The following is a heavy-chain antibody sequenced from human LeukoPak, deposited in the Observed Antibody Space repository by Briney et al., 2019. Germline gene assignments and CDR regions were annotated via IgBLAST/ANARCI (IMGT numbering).Heavy chain of an antibody. Sequence: GGPLRLSCAASGFTFSKYEMNWVRRAPGKGLEWFSYISSGGSNMYYSDSVKGRFTISRDNAKNSLYLQMNSLRAEDTAVYYCAREGNYYGSESYYNGIPYFDYWGQGTLVTVSS. CDR2: ISSGGSNM. D-gene: IGHD3-10*01. CDR1: GFTFSKYE. V-gene: IGHV3-48*03. CDR3: AREGNYYGSESYYNGIPYFDY. J-gene: IGHJ4*02.